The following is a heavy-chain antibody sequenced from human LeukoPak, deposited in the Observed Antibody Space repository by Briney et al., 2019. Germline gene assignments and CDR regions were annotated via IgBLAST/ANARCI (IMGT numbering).Heavy chain of an antibody. J-gene: IGHJ4*02. D-gene: IGHD6-19*01. CDR3: ARDEASSGWPFDY. Sequence: GGSLRLSYAASGFTFSSYSMNWVRQAPGKGLEWVSYISSSSSTIYYADSVKGRFTISRVNAKNSLYLQMNSLRAEDTAVYYCARDEASSGWPFDYWGQGTLVTVSS. CDR1: GFTFSSYS. V-gene: IGHV3-48*01. CDR2: ISSSSSTI.